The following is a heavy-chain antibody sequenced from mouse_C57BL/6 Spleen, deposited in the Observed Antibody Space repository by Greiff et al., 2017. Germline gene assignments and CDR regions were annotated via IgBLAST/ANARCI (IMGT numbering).Heavy chain of an antibody. CDR1: GYTFTSYW. V-gene: IGHV1-69*01. J-gene: IGHJ2*01. CDR3: ARGGMSNDFDY. Sequence: QVQLQQPGAELVMPGASVKLSCKASGYTFTSYWMHWVKQRPGQGLEWIGEIDPSDSYTNYNQKFKGKSTLTVDKSSSTAYMQLSSLTSEDSAVYYWARGGMSNDFDYWGQGTTLTVSS. D-gene: IGHD2-5*01. CDR2: IDPSDSYT.